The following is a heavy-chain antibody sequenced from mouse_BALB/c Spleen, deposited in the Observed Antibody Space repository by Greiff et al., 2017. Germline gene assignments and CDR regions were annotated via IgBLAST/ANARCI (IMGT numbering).Heavy chain of an antibody. CDR1: GFTFSSFG. CDR2: ISSGSSTI. V-gene: IGHV5-17*02. CDR3: ARTSYRLYAMDY. Sequence: EVQVVESGGGLVQPGGSRKLSCAASGFTFSSFGMHWVRQAPEKGLEWVAYISSGSSTIYYADTVKGRFTISRDNPKNTLFLQMTSLRSEDTAMYYCARTSYRLYAMDYWGQGTSVTVSS. D-gene: IGHD2-14*01. J-gene: IGHJ4*01.